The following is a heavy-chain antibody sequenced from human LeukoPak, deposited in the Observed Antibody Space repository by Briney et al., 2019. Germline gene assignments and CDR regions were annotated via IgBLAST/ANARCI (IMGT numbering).Heavy chain of an antibody. CDR2: IIPIFGTA. Sequence: ASVKVSCKASGGTFSSYAISWVRQAPGQGLEWMGGIIPIFGTANYAQKFQGRVTITADKSTSTAYMELSSLRSEDAAVYYCARDNSVRDEAWWFNPWGQGTLVTVSS. D-gene: IGHD5-24*01. CDR1: GGTFSSYA. CDR3: ARDNSVRDEAWWFNP. J-gene: IGHJ5*02. V-gene: IGHV1-69*06.